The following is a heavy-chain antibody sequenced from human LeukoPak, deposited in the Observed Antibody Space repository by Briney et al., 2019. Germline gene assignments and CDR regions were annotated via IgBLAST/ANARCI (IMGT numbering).Heavy chain of an antibody. V-gene: IGHV3-49*04. CDR1: GFTFRDYG. CDR2: IRSKAYGGTT. D-gene: IGHD5-12*01. CDR3: TRGGDYDYLFDF. J-gene: IGHJ4*02. Sequence: RSLRLSCTASGFTFRDYGMSWVRQAPGKGLEWVGFIRSKAYGGTTEYAASVKGRFSTSSDDSKSIAYLHMNSLKIEGTAVYYCTRGGDYDYLFDFWGRGTLVTVSS.